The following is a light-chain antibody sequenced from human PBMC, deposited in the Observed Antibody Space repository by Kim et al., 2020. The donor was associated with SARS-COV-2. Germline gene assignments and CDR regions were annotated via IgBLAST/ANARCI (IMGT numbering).Light chain of an antibody. CDR2: RDS. CDR1: NIGSKN. J-gene: IGLJ2*01. CDR3: QVWDSSLVV. Sequence: SVALGQTARSTCGGNNIGSKNVHWYQQKPGQAPVLVIYRDSNRPSGIPERFSGSNSGNTATLTISRAQAGDEADYYCQVWDSSLVVFGGGTQLTVL. V-gene: IGLV3-9*01.